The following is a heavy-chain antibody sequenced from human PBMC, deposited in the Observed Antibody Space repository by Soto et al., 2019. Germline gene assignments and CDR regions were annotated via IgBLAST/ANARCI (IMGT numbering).Heavy chain of an antibody. CDR2: IIPIFGTA. CDR1: GGTFSSYA. J-gene: IGHJ4*02. V-gene: IGHV1-69*13. CDR3: ARDGYPRGYSYGYLKIQYYFDY. Sequence: SVKVSCKASGGTFSSYAISWVRQAPGQGLEWMGGIIPIFGTANYAQKFQRRVTITADESTSTAYMELSSLRSEDTAAYYCARDGYPRGYSYGYLKIQYYFDYWGQGTLVTVSS. D-gene: IGHD5-18*01.